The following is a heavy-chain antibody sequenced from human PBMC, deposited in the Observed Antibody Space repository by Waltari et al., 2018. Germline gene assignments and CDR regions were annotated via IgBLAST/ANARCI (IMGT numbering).Heavy chain of an antibody. CDR3: ARSLGETIAAATFDD. CDR2: IDTSGST. D-gene: IGHD6-13*01. Sequence: QVQLQESGPGLVKPSETLSLTCTVSGGSISSYYWSWIRQPAGKGLEWIGRIDTSGSTNSNPSLKSRVTMSVDTSKNQCSLKLSSVTAADTAVYYCARSLGETIAAATFDDWGQGTLVTVSS. CDR1: GGSISSYY. V-gene: IGHV4-4*07. J-gene: IGHJ4*02.